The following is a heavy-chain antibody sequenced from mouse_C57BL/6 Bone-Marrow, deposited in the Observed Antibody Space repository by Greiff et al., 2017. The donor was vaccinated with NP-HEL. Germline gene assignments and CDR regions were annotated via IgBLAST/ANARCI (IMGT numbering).Heavy chain of an antibody. CDR2: SRNKANDYTT. Sequence: EVKLVESGGGLVQSGRSLRLSCATSGFTFSDFYMEWVSQAPGKGLEWIAASRNKANDYTTEYSASVKGRFIVSRDTSQSILYLQMNALSSEDTASSSFARDASTYSFAYWGQGTLVTVSA. CDR3: ARDASTYSFAY. J-gene: IGHJ3*01. CDR1: GFTFSDFY. V-gene: IGHV7-1*01. D-gene: IGHD5-1*01.